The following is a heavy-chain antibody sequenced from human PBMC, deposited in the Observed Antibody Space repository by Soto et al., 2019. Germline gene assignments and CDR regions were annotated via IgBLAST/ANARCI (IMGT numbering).Heavy chain of an antibody. D-gene: IGHD6-13*01. Sequence: QVQLQESGPGLVKPSQTLSLTCTVSGGSISSGGYYWSWILQHPGKGLEWIGYIYYSGSTYYNPSLKSRVTISVDTSKNQFSLKLSSVTAADTAVYYCARGQLEAPPAFDIWGQGTMVTVSS. CDR3: ARGQLEAPPAFDI. J-gene: IGHJ3*02. CDR2: IYYSGST. V-gene: IGHV4-31*03. CDR1: GGSISSGGYY.